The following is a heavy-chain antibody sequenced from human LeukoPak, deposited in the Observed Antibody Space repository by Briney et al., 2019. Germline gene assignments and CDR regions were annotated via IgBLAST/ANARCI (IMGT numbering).Heavy chain of an antibody. CDR1: GFTFRYYW. Sequence: PGGSLRLSCAGSGFTFRYYWMHWFRQAPGKGLVWVSRINSDGSNTNYADSVKGRFTISRDNAKNTLYLQMNSLRADDTAVYYCARDLFILTTSRDYWGQGTLVTVSS. D-gene: IGHD4-11*01. CDR2: INSDGSNT. CDR3: ARDLFILTTSRDY. J-gene: IGHJ4*02. V-gene: IGHV3-74*01.